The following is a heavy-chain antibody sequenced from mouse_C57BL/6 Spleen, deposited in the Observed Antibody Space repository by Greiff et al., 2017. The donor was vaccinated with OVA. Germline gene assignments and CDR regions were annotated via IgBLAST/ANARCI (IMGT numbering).Heavy chain of an antibody. V-gene: IGHV1-42*01. CDR3: ARSDYYGSSPWFAY. D-gene: IGHD1-1*01. J-gene: IGHJ3*01. CDR2: INPSTGGT. CDR1: GYSFTGYY. Sequence: VQLQQSGPELVKPGASVKISCKASGYSFTGYYMNWVKQSPEKSLEWIGEINPSTGGTTYNQKFKAKATLTVDKSSSTAYMQLKSLTSKDSAVYYCARSDYYGSSPWFAYWGQGTLVTVSA.